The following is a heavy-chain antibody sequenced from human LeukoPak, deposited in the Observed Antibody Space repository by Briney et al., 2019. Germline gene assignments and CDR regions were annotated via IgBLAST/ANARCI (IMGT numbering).Heavy chain of an antibody. Sequence: SETLSLTCAVYGGSFSGYYWSWIRQPPGKGLEWIGEINHSGSTNYNPSLKSRVTISVDTSKYQFSLKLSSVTAADTAVYYCARGGGSTPYYFDYWGQGTLVTVSS. CDR3: ARGGGSTPYYFDY. D-gene: IGHD2-2*01. J-gene: IGHJ4*02. CDR1: GGSFSGYY. CDR2: INHSGST. V-gene: IGHV4-34*01.